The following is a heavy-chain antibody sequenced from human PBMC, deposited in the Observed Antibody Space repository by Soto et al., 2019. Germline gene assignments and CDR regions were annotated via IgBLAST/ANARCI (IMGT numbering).Heavy chain of an antibody. CDR1: GYTFTSYG. Sequence: GASVKVSCKASGYTFTSYGISWVRQAPGQGLEWMGWISAYNGNTNYAQKLQGRVTMTTDTSTSTAYMELRSLRSDDTAVYYRARDRHSSRDRDYYYYYGMDVWGQGTTVTVSS. CDR2: ISAYNGNT. D-gene: IGHD6-13*01. CDR3: ARDRHSSRDRDYYYYYGMDV. J-gene: IGHJ6*02. V-gene: IGHV1-18*01.